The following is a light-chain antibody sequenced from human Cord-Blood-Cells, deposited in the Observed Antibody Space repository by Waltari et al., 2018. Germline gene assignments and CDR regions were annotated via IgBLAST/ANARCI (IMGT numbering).Light chain of an antibody. V-gene: IGLV2-8*01. CDR3: SSYAGSNNLV. Sequence: QSALPQPPSASGSPGQSVTISCPGTSSDVGGYNYVSWYQQQPGKAPKLMIYEVSKRPSGVPDRFSGSKSGNTASLTVSGLQAEDEADYYCSSYAGSNNLVFGGGTKLTVL. J-gene: IGLJ3*02. CDR1: SSDVGGYNY. CDR2: EVS.